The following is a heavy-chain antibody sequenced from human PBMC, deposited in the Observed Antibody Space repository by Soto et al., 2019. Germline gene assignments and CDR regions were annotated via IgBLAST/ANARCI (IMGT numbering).Heavy chain of an antibody. CDR3: ARAPYCSGGSCYYAPGPSDY. D-gene: IGHD2-15*01. Sequence: HPGGSLRLSCAASGFTFSSYAMHWVRQAPGKGLEWVAVISYDGSNKYYADSVKGRFTISRDNSKNTLYLQMNSLRAEDTAVYYCARAPYCSGGSCYYAPGPSDYWGQGTLVTVSS. V-gene: IGHV3-30-3*01. J-gene: IGHJ4*02. CDR1: GFTFSSYA. CDR2: ISYDGSNK.